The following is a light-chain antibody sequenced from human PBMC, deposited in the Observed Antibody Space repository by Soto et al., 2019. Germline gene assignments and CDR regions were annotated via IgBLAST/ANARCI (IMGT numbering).Light chain of an antibody. V-gene: IGLV3-9*01. CDR1: NIGSKN. CDR3: QVWDSSTSSYV. Sequence: SYELTQPLSVSVALGQTARITCGGNNIGSKNVHLYQQKPGQAPVLVMYRDSNRPSGIPERFSGSNSGNTATLTISRAQAGDEADYYCQVWDSSTSSYVFGTGTKVTVL. J-gene: IGLJ1*01. CDR2: RDS.